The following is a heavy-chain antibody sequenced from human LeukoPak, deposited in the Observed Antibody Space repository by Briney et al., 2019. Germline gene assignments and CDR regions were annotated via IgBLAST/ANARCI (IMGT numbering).Heavy chain of an antibody. CDR3: ARGIMVRGVRLGGFDY. CDR2: IYTSGST. J-gene: IGHJ4*02. V-gene: IGHV4-61*02. Sequence: SQTLSLTCTVSGGSISSGPYYWSWIRQPAGKGLEWIGRIYTSGSTNYNPSLKSRVTISVETSKNQFSLKLKSVTAADTAVYYCARGIMVRGVRLGGFDYWGQGTLVTVSS. D-gene: IGHD3-10*01. CDR1: GGSISSGPYY.